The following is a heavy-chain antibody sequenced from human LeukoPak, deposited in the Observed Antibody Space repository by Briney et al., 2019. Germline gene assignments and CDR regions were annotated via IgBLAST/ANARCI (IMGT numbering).Heavy chain of an antibody. D-gene: IGHD3-10*01. Sequence: SETLSLTCTVSGGSISSYYWSWIRQPPGKGLEWIGYIYYSGSTNYNPSLKSRVTISVDTSKNQFSLKLSSVTAADTAVYYCARCARVYYYGSGSRYYYYMDVWGKGTTVTISS. CDR3: ARCARVYYYGSGSRYYYYMDV. V-gene: IGHV4-59*12. CDR1: GGSISSYY. CDR2: IYYSGST. J-gene: IGHJ6*03.